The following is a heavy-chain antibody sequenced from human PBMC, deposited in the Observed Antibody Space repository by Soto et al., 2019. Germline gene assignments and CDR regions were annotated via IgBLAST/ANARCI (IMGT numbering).Heavy chain of an antibody. CDR3: ARYDFWSHHSPH. V-gene: IGHV5-51*01. Sequence: GESLKISCKGSGYSFSHYWIGWERQMPGKGLEWMGIIYPGDSDTRYSPSFQGQVTISADMSINTAYLQWSSLKASDTAMYYCARYDFWSHHSPHWGPGTLVTVSS. D-gene: IGHD3-3*01. J-gene: IGHJ4*02. CDR1: GYSFSHYW. CDR2: IYPGDSDT.